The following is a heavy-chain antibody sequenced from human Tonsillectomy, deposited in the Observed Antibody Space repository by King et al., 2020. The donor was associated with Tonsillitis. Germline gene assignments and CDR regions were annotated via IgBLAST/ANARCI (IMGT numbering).Heavy chain of an antibody. CDR3: ARDLSYYSSGYYGY. CDR2: INPNSGGT. Sequence: QLVQSGAEVKKPGASVKVSCQASGYTFTGYYIHWVRQAPGQGLEWMGWINPNSGGTNYAQKFQGRVTMTRDTSISTAYMELSRLRSDDTAVYYCARDLSYYSSGYYGYWGQGTLVTVSS. J-gene: IGHJ4*02. CDR1: GYTFTGYY. V-gene: IGHV1-2*02. D-gene: IGHD3-22*01.